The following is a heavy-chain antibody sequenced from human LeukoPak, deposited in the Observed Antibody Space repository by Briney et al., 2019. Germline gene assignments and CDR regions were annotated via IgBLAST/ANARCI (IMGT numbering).Heavy chain of an antibody. CDR2: IYYSGST. D-gene: IGHD3-10*01. V-gene: IGHV4-39*01. CDR3: ARHLCGPERCGSGSDHYFDY. Sequence: SETLSLTCTVSGGSISRSSYYWGWIRQPPGKGLEWIGSIYYSGSTYYNPSLKSRVTISVDTSKNQFSLKLSSVTAADTAVYYCARHLCGPERCGSGSDHYFDYWGQGTLVTVSS. CDR1: GGSISRSSYY. J-gene: IGHJ4*02.